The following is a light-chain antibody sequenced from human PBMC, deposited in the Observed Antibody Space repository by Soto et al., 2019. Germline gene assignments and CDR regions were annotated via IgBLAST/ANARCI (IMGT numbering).Light chain of an antibody. V-gene: IGLV1-44*01. Sequence: QSVLSQPPSASGTPGQTVIISCSGSRSDIGSNFVNWYQHLPGTAPKLLIYNSNQRPSGVPDRFSGYKSGTSASLAISGLQYEDGADYYCAGWADSLTCPVYGTGTKVTVL. CDR1: RSDIGSNF. CDR3: AGWADSLTCPV. J-gene: IGLJ1*01. CDR2: NSN.